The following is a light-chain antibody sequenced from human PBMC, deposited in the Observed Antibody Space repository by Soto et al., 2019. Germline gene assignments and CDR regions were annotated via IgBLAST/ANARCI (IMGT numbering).Light chain of an antibody. CDR2: AAS. V-gene: IGKV1-39*01. Sequence: DIQMTQSPSSLSASVGDRVTITCRASQSISSYLNWYQQQPGKAPKVLIYAASSLQSGVPSRFSGSGSGTDFSLTISSLQPEDFATYSCQQSYSTPGYTFGQGTKLEIK. J-gene: IGKJ2*01. CDR1: QSISSY. CDR3: QQSYSTPGYT.